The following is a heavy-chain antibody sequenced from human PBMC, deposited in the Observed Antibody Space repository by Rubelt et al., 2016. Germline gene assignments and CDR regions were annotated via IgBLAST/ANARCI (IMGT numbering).Heavy chain of an antibody. Sequence: QVQLVQSGAEVKKPGASVKVSCKASGYTFTSYGISWVRQAPGQGLEWMGWISAYNGNTNYAQKLQGRVTITHGTSSGTGMLGPRSLRTVDTALDYCARFAPAATLPPRTYGMDVWGQGTTVTVSS. CDR3: ARFAPAATLPPRTYGMDV. CDR2: ISAYNGNT. CDR1: GYTFTSYG. J-gene: IGHJ6*02. V-gene: IGHV1-18*01. D-gene: IGHD2-2*01.